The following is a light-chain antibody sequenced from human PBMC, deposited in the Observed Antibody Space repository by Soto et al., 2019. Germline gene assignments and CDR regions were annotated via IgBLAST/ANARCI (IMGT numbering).Light chain of an antibody. Sequence: QSALTQPPSASGSPGQSVTISCTGTSSNVGGYNYVSWFQQHPGKDPKLIIHEVNQRPSGVPDRFSGSKSGNTASLTVSGLQAEDEGTYYCSSYGGYNNVVFGTGTKVTVL. J-gene: IGLJ1*01. CDR2: EVN. CDR1: SSNVGGYNY. CDR3: SSYGGYNNVV. V-gene: IGLV2-8*01.